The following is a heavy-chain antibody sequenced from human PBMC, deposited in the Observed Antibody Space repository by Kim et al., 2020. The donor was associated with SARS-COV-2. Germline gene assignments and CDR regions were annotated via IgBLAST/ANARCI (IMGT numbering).Heavy chain of an antibody. Sequence: GGSLRLSCAASGFTFSSYGMHWVRQAPGKGLEWVAVIWYDGSNKYYADSVKGRFTISRDNSKNTLYLQMNSLRAEDTAVYYCAKDLVGVSYYESPVSPVTPFDIWGQGTMVTVSS. CDR3: AKDLVGVSYYESPVSPVTPFDI. D-gene: IGHD3-22*01. CDR2: IWYDGSNK. V-gene: IGHV3-33*06. CDR1: GFTFSSYG. J-gene: IGHJ3*02.